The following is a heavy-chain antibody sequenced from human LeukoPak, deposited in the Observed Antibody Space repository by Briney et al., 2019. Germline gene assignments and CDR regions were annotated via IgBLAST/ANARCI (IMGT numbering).Heavy chain of an antibody. CDR1: GFTFSSYS. Sequence: GGCLRLSCAASGFTFSSYSMNWVRQAPGKGLEWVSSISSSSSYIYYADSVKGRFTISRDNAKNSLYLQMNSLRAEDTAVYYCARDTVRNYDFWSGYLYYFDYWGQGTLVTVSS. CDR2: ISSSSSYI. CDR3: ARDTVRNYDFWSGYLYYFDY. D-gene: IGHD3-3*01. J-gene: IGHJ4*02. V-gene: IGHV3-21*01.